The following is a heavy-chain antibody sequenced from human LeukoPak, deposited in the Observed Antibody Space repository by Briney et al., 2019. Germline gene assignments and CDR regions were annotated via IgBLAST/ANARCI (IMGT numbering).Heavy chain of an antibody. CDR3: AKDAHYYDSSGLRGLDY. D-gene: IGHD3-22*01. CDR1: GFTFSSYG. CDR2: ISYDGSNK. Sequence: GGSLRLSCAASGFTFSSYGMHWVRQAPGKGLGWVAVISYDGSNKYYADSVKGRFTISRDNSKNTLYLQMNSLRAEDTAVYYCAKDAHYYDSSGLRGLDYWGQGTLVTVSS. J-gene: IGHJ4*02. V-gene: IGHV3-30*18.